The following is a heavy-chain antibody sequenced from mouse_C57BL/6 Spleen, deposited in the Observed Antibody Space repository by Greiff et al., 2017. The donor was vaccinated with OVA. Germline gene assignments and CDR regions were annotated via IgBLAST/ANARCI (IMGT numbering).Heavy chain of an antibody. CDR1: GYTFTSYG. Sequence: VQLQQSGAELARPGASVKLSCKASGYTFTSYGISWVKQRTGQGLEGIGEIYPRSGNTYYNEKFKGKATLTADKSSSTAYMELRSLTSEDSAVYFCAREGDYPGYFDVWGTGTTVTVSS. CDR2: IYPRSGNT. V-gene: IGHV1-81*01. D-gene: IGHD2-4*01. J-gene: IGHJ1*03. CDR3: AREGDYPGYFDV.